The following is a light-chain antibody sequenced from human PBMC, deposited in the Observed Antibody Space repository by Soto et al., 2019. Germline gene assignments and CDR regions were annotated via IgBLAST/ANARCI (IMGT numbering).Light chain of an antibody. CDR1: QNVNSR. V-gene: IGKV3-15*01. Sequence: EIVMTQSPAMLSVSPGERATLSCRASQNVNSRLAWYQQKAGQPPRLLIYGASTRATGIPARFSGSGSGTEFTLTISILQSEDFAVYYCQHFNSWPLLFGQGTKVDIK. J-gene: IGKJ1*01. CDR2: GAS. CDR3: QHFNSWPLL.